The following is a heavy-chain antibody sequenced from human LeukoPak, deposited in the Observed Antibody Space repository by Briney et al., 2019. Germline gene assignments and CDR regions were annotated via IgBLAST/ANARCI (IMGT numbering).Heavy chain of an antibody. J-gene: IGHJ4*02. Sequence: GASVKVSCKASGYTFTSYGISWVRQAPGQGLEWMGWICPYSGNTNYAQKFQVRVTMTTDTSTSTAYMEVRSLRFDDTAVYYCARDGTWARYYYDKSGYAYYFDYWGQGTQVTVSS. D-gene: IGHD3-22*01. CDR2: ICPYSGNT. CDR3: ARDGTWARYYYDKSGYAYYFDY. V-gene: IGHV1-18*01. CDR1: GYTFTSYG.